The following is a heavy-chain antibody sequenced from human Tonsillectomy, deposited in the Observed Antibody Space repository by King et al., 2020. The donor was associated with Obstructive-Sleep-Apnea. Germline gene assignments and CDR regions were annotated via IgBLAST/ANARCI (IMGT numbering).Heavy chain of an antibody. J-gene: IGHJ4*02. CDR1: GYSISSGYY. V-gene: IGHV4-38-2*02. CDR2: IYHSGST. Sequence: VQLQESGPGLVKPSETLSLTRTVSGYSISSGYYWGWIRQPPGKGLEWIGSIYHSGSTYYNPSLKSRVTISVDTSKNQFSLKLSSVTAADTAVYYCARISLSLYDSSGPFQSPFFDYWGQGTLVTVSS. CDR3: ARISLSLYDSSGPFQSPFFDY. D-gene: IGHD3-22*01.